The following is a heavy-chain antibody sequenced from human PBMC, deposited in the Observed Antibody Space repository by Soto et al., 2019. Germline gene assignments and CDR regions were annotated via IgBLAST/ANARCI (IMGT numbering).Heavy chain of an antibody. CDR1: GYTFTSYA. D-gene: IGHD3-10*01. CDR3: ARDFTWFGELMASEY. V-gene: IGHV1-3*01. CDR2: INAGNGNT. J-gene: IGHJ4*02. Sequence: QVQLVQSGAEVKKPGASVKVSCKASGYTFTSYAMHWVRQAPGQRLEWMGWINAGNGNTKYSQKFQGRVTITRDTSARTAYMKLSSLRSEDTDVYYCARDFTWFGELMASEYSGQGTLVTVSS.